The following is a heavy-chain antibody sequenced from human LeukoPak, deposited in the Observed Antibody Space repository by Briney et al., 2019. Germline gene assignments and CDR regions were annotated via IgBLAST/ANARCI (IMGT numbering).Heavy chain of an antibody. Sequence: GAPVKVSCKPSGYTLTSYDFNWVRQATGQGLEWMGWMNPNSGNTGYAQKFQGRVTITRNTSISTAYMELSSLRSEDTAVYYCARGFEYSSSSLDYWGQGTLVTVSS. CDR1: GYTLTSYD. J-gene: IGHJ4*02. V-gene: IGHV1-8*03. D-gene: IGHD6-6*01. CDR3: ARGFEYSSSSLDY. CDR2: MNPNSGNT.